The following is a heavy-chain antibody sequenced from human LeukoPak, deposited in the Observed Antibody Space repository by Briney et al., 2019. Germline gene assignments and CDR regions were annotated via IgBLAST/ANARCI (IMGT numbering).Heavy chain of an antibody. D-gene: IGHD1-1*01. V-gene: IGHV1-18*01. CDR3: ARDNDKVVDH. J-gene: IGHJ4*01. CDR1: GYTFSNYG. CDR2: ITAYNGNR. Sequence: ASVKVSYKTSGYTFSNYGISWVRQAPGQGLEWMGWITAYNGNRLYAQRFQGRITLTTDTSTSTSYMKLRSLEYDDTAIYYCARDNDKVVDHWGQGTLVTVSS.